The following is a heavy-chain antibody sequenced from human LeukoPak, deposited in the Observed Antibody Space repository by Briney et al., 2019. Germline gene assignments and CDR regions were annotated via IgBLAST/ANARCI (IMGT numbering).Heavy chain of an antibody. CDR2: IKSKTNGTTT. V-gene: IGHV3-15*01. CDR3: ATDQLYSGYWSGSLPH. D-gene: IGHD3-3*01. CDR1: GFTFNNAW. J-gene: IGHJ4*02. Sequence: PGGSLRLSCAASGFTFNNAWTSWVRQAPGQGLEWVGRIKSKTNGTTTDYAATVRGRFTISRDDSKNTLYLQMNSLETEDTAVYYCATDQLYSGYWSGSLPHWGPGPLVTVSS.